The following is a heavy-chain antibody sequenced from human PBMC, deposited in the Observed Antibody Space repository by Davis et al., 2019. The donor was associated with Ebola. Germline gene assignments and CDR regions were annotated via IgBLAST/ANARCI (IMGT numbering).Heavy chain of an antibody. V-gene: IGHV1-2*04. J-gene: IGHJ6*02. D-gene: IGHD3-3*01. Sequence: AASVKVSCKASGYTFTGYYMHWVRQAPGQGLEWMGWINPNSGGTNYAQKFQGWVTMTRDTSISTAYMELSSLRSEDTAVYYCARDLRIFGVVGIYYYYGMDVWGQGTTVTVSS. CDR1: GYTFTGYY. CDR2: INPNSGGT. CDR3: ARDLRIFGVVGIYYYYGMDV.